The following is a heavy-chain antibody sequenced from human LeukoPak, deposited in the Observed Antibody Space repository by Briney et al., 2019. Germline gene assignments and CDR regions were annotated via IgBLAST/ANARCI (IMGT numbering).Heavy chain of an antibody. CDR1: GGSISSYY. CDR3: ARASDSSGWAFDP. CDR2: IYYSGST. D-gene: IGHD6-19*01. J-gene: IGHJ5*02. V-gene: IGHV4-59*01. Sequence: SETLSLTCTVSGGSISSYYWSWIRQLPGKGLEWIGYIYYSGSTNYNPSLKSRVTISVDTSKNQFSLKLSSVTAADTAVYYCARASDSSGWAFDPWGQGTLVTVSS.